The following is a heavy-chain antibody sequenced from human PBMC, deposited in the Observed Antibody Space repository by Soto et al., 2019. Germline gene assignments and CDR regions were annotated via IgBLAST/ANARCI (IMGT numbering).Heavy chain of an antibody. V-gene: IGHV3-23*01. CDR2: INGGDDST. J-gene: IGHJ4*02. CDR3: AKEFNGPLGY. CDR1: GFTFRSSP. Sequence: PGGSLRLSCAVSGFTFRSSPMSWVRRAPGKGLEWVSGINGGDDSTHYAESVRGRFTIIRDNSKNTLYLQMNSLRAEDTAVYYCAKEFNGPLGYWGQGTLVTVSS. D-gene: IGHD2-8*01.